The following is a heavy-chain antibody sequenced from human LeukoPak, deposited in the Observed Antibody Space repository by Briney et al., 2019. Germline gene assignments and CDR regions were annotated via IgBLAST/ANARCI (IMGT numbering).Heavy chain of an antibody. Sequence: PGGSLRLSCAASGFTFSSYWMSWVRQAPGKGLEWVANIKQDGSEKYYVDSVKGRFTISRDNAKNSLYLQMNSLRAEDTAVYYCARVADGIIAARVYYYMDVWGKGTTVTVSS. CDR3: ARVADGIIAARVYYYMDV. J-gene: IGHJ6*03. D-gene: IGHD6-6*01. CDR1: GFTFSSYW. CDR2: IKQDGSEK. V-gene: IGHV3-7*01.